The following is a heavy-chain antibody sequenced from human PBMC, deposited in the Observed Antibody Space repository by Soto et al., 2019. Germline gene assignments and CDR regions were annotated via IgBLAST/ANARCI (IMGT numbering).Heavy chain of an antibody. Sequence: SETLSLTCTVSGFSISSYYWSWIRQPPGKGLEWIGYIYYSGSTNYNPSLKSRVTISVDTSKNQFSLKLSSVTAADTAVYYCARAKYYYYIWGSYRYKDAFDFWGQGTMVTVSS. J-gene: IGHJ3*01. D-gene: IGHD3-16*02. CDR1: GFSISSYY. V-gene: IGHV4-59*01. CDR3: ARAKYYYYIWGSYRYKDAFDF. CDR2: IYYSGST.